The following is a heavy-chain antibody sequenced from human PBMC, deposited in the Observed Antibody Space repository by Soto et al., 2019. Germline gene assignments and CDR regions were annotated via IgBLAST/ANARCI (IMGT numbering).Heavy chain of an antibody. CDR1: GFTVSSNY. J-gene: IGHJ6*02. V-gene: IGHV3-66*03. Sequence: GGSLRLSCAASGFTVSSNYMSWVRQAPGKGLEWVSVIYSCGSTYYADSVKGRFTISRDNSKNTLYLQMNSLRAEDTAVYYCARGYCSSTSCCTPYYYYGMDVWGQGTTVTVSS. CDR2: IYSCGST. D-gene: IGHD2-2*02. CDR3: ARGYCSSTSCCTPYYYYGMDV.